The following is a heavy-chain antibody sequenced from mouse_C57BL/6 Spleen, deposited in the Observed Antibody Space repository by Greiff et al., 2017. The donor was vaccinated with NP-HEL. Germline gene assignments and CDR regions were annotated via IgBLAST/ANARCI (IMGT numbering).Heavy chain of an antibody. D-gene: IGHD1-1*01. V-gene: IGHV14-4*01. CDR3: TTSRYYYGSSYYFDY. J-gene: IGHJ2*01. Sequence: VQLQQSGAELVRPGASVKLSCTASGFNIKDDYMHWVKQRPEQGLEWIGWIDPENGDTEYASKFQGKATITADTSSNTAYLQLSSLTSEDTAVYYCTTSRYYYGSSYYFDYWGQGTTLTVSS. CDR2: IDPENGDT. CDR1: GFNIKDDY.